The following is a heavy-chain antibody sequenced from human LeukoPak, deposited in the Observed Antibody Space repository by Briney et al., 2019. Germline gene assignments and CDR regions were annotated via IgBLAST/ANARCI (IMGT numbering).Heavy chain of an antibody. D-gene: IGHD3-10*01. CDR2: ISSSSSYI. Sequence: GGSLRLSCAASGFNFSSYSINWVRQAPGKGLEWVPSISSSSSYIYYADSVKGRFTISRDNAKNSLYLQMNSLRAEDTAVYYCATGGSGSSPFDYWGQGTLVTVFS. V-gene: IGHV3-21*01. CDR1: GFNFSSYS. CDR3: ATGGSGSSPFDY. J-gene: IGHJ4*02.